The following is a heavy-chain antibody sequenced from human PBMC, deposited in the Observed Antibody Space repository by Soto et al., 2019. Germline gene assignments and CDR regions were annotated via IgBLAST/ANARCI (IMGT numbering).Heavy chain of an antibody. D-gene: IGHD3-3*01. V-gene: IGHV4-34*01. J-gene: IGHJ4*02. CDR1: GETVWGYD. CDR3: ARVRFLEWLLRYYFDY. Sequence: PSCRLSLTCAVCGETVWGYDWSWTRKPPGKGLEWIGEINHSGSTNYNPSLKSRVTISVDTSKNQFSLKLSSVTAADTAVYYCARVRFLEWLLRYYFDYWGQGTLVTVSS. CDR2: INHSGST.